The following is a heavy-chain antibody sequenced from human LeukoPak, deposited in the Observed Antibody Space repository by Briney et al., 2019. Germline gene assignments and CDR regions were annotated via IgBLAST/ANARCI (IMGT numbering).Heavy chain of an antibody. V-gene: IGHV1-69*13. J-gene: IGHJ5*02. D-gene: IGHD2-21*01. CDR2: IIPIFGTA. Sequence: SVKVSCKASGGTFSSYAISWVRQAPGQGLEWMGGIIPIFGTANYAQKFQGRVTITADESTSTAYMELSSLRSEDTAVYYCARAYCGGDCLDPWGEEGFDPWGQGTLVTVSS. CDR1: GGTFSSYA. CDR3: ARAYCGGDCLDPWGEEGFDP.